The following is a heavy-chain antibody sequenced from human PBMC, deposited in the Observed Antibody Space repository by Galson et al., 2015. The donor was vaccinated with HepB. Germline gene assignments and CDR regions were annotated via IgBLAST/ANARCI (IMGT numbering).Heavy chain of an antibody. CDR2: IYSSGST. CDR1: GFTVSTNY. CDR3: ARRYVMIAFGGHIIIDYDMDV. J-gene: IGHJ6*02. Sequence: SLRLSCAASGFTVSTNYMNWVRQAPGEGLEWVSIIYSSGSTYYADSVRGRFTISRDKSENTVHLQMNSMRPDDTGVYYCARRYVMIAFGGHIIIDYDMDVWGQGTTVTVSS. D-gene: IGHD3-16*01. V-gene: IGHV3-66*02.